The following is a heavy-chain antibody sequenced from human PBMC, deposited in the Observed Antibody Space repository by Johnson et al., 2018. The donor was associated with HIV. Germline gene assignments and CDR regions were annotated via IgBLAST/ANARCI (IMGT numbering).Heavy chain of an antibody. CDR3: AKEGITMEVDI. J-gene: IGHJ3*02. D-gene: IGHD3-10*01. V-gene: IGHV3-25*04. Sequence: EVQLVESGGGFVQPGGSLRLSCAASGFTLSSYWMNWVRQAPGNGLELVGQVNPNGGSTYLIDSGKDRFNISRDNAKITLHLQMNSLKAEDTAVYYCAKEGITMEVDIWGQGTTVTVSS. CDR1: GFTLSSYW. CDR2: VNPNGGST.